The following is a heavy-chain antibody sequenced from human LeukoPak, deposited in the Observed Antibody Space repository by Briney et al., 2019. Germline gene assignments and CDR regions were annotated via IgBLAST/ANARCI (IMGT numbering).Heavy chain of an antibody. CDR1: GFIFRHSW. V-gene: IGHV3-23*01. CDR3: SKDRYFGSGNRDAFDI. J-gene: IGHJ3*02. CDR2: ISDSGAST. Sequence: PGGSLRLSCAASGFIFRHSWMSWVRQAPGKGLEWVSGISDSGASTYYADSVKGRFTISRDNSKNTLYLQINSLRAEDTAVYFCSKDRYFGSGNRDAFDIWGQGTMVTVSS. D-gene: IGHD3-10*01.